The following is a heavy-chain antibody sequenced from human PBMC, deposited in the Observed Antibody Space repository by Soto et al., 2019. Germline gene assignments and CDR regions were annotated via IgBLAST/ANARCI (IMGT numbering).Heavy chain of an antibody. Sequence: EVQLVESGGGLVQPGGSLRLSCAASGFTFSSYEMNWVRQAPGKGLEWVSYITSSGDPMYYADSVKGRFTISRDNAKNSLYLQMNYLRAEDAAVYYCARGAVSGWYGGSNWFDPWGQGTLVTVSS. J-gene: IGHJ5*02. CDR3: ARGAVSGWYGGSNWFDP. D-gene: IGHD6-19*01. CDR2: ITSSGDPM. CDR1: GFTFSSYE. V-gene: IGHV3-48*03.